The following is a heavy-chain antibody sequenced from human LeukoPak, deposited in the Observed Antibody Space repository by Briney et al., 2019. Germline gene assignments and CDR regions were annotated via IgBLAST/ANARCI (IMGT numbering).Heavy chain of an antibody. V-gene: IGHV1-2*02. CDR2: INPNSGGT. D-gene: IGHD3-9*01. CDR3: ARDRIRYFDWLFEAFDI. Sequence: GASVKVSCKASAYTFTGYYIHWVRQAPGQGLEWMGWINPNSGGTNYAQKFQGRVTMTRDTSISTAYMELSRLRSDDTAVYYCARDRIRYFDWLFEAFDIWGQGTMVTVSS. CDR1: AYTFTGYY. J-gene: IGHJ3*02.